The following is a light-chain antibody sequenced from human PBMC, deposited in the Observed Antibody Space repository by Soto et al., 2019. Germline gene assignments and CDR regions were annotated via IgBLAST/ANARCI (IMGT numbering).Light chain of an antibody. CDR3: QHYDSARWT. CDR1: QSVGSD. J-gene: IGKJ1*01. Sequence: EIVMTQSPATLSVSPGERATLSCRASQSVGSDLAWYQQKPGQAPRLVIYGASTRATDVPDRFSGSGSGTDFSLTISRLEPEDFAVYYCQHYDSARWTFGLGTKGDIK. CDR2: GAS. V-gene: IGKV3D-15*01.